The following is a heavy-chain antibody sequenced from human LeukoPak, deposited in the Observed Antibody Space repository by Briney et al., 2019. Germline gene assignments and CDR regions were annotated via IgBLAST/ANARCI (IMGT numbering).Heavy chain of an antibody. Sequence: ASVKVSCKASGYTFTGYYMHWVRQAPGQGLEWMGWINPNSGGTNYAQKLQDRVTMTTDTSTSTAYMDLRSLRSDDTAVYYCARAWNGCSDYWGQGTLVTVSS. CDR2: INPNSGGT. J-gene: IGHJ4*02. CDR1: GYTFTGYY. D-gene: IGHD4/OR15-4a*01. CDR3: ARAWNGCSDY. V-gene: IGHV1-2*02.